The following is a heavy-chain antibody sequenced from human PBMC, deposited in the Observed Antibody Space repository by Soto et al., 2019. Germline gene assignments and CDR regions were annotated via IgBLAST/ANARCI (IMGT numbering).Heavy chain of an antibody. D-gene: IGHD3-22*01. Sequence: SETLSLTCAVYGGSFSGYYWSWIRQPPGKGLEWIGEINHSGSTNYNPSLKSRVTISVDTSKNQFSLKLSSVTAADTAVYYCARARPYYDSSGARSYFDYWGQGTLVTVSS. CDR1: GGSFSGYY. V-gene: IGHV4-34*01. CDR3: ARARPYYDSSGARSYFDY. CDR2: INHSGST. J-gene: IGHJ4*02.